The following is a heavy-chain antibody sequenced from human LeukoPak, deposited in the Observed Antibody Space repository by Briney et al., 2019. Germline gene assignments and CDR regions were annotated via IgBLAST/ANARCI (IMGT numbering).Heavy chain of an antibody. CDR2: ISPDNGDT. Sequence: ASVKVSCKASGYTFTGYYMHWVRQAPGQGLEWMGWISPDNGDTNYAQKFQGRVTMTTDTSTRTAYMELRSLRSDDTAVYYCARDRGIAAADTFDPWGQGTLVTVSS. J-gene: IGHJ5*02. CDR1: GYTFTGYY. D-gene: IGHD6-13*01. V-gene: IGHV1-18*04. CDR3: ARDRGIAAADTFDP.